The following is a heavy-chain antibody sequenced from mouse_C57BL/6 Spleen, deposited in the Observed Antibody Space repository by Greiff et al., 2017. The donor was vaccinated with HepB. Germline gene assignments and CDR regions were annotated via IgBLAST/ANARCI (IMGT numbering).Heavy chain of an antibody. J-gene: IGHJ1*03. CDR2: IYPGSGNT. CDR1: GYTFTDYY. CDR3: ARSYYGSSYGGYFDV. D-gene: IGHD1-1*01. Sequence: QVQLQQSGAELVRPGASVKLSCKASGYTFTDYYINWVKQRPGQGLEWIARIYPGSGNTYYNEKFKGKATLTAEKSSSTAYMQLSSLTSEDSAVYFCARSYYGSSYGGYFDVWGTGTTVTVSS. V-gene: IGHV1-76*01.